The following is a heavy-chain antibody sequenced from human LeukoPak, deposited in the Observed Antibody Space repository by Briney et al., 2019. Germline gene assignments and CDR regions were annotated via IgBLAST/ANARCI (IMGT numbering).Heavy chain of an antibody. CDR1: GVTVSINY. CDR2: INSGDGK. CDR3: ASRPNDFAGPFDY. J-gene: IGHJ4*02. D-gene: IGHD2-8*01. Sequence: GGSLRLSCAASGVTVSINYMGWVRQAPGKGLEWVSVINSGDGKYYADSVQGRLTISRDNSKNTLYLQMNSLRAEDTAVYFCASRPNDFAGPFDYWGQGTLVTVSS. V-gene: IGHV3-66*01.